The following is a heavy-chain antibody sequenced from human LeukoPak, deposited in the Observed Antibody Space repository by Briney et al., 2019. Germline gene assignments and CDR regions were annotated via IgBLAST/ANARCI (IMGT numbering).Heavy chain of an antibody. V-gene: IGHV3-30*03. CDR2: ISYDGSNK. D-gene: IGHD3-9*01. CDR1: GFTFSSYW. J-gene: IGHJ3*02. Sequence: PGGSLRLSCAASGFTFSSYWMSWVRQAPGKGLEWVASISYDGSNKYYADSVKGRFTISRDNSKNTLYLQMNSLRAEDTAVYYCARGRGRGNWFDAFHIWGQGTMVTVSS. CDR3: ARGRGRGNWFDAFHI.